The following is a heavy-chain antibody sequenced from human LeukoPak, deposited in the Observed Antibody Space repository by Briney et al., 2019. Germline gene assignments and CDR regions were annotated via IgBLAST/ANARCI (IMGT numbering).Heavy chain of an antibody. CDR1: GYTFTGYY. J-gene: IGHJ5*02. D-gene: IGHD3-22*01. CDR2: INPNSGGT. CDR3: ARGAYYDSSGYSTPAHNWFDP. Sequence: ASVKVSCKASGYTFTGYYMHWVRQAPGQGLEWMGWINPNSGGTNYAQKFQGRVTMTRDTSISTAYMELSRLRSDDTAVYYCARGAYYDSSGYSTPAHNWFDPWGQGTLVTVSS. V-gene: IGHV1-2*02.